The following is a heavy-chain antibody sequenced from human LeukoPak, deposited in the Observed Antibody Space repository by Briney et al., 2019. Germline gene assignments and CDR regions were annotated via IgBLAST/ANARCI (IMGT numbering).Heavy chain of an antibody. D-gene: IGHD3-3*01. V-gene: IGHV1-8*01. Sequence: ASVKVSCKASGYTFTSYDINWVRQATGQGLEWMGWMNPNSGNTGYAQKFQGRVTMTRNTSISTAYMELSSLRSEDTAVYYCARGRYDFWSGYYDRFDPWGQGTLVTVSS. CDR2: MNPNSGNT. CDR1: GYTFTSYD. J-gene: IGHJ5*02. CDR3: ARGRYDFWSGYYDRFDP.